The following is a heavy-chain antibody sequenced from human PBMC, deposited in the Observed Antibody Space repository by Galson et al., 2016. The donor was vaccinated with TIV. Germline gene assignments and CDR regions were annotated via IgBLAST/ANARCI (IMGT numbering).Heavy chain of an antibody. J-gene: IGHJ3*02. CDR3: SRLSRQWLVYAFDI. V-gene: IGHV5-51*01. CDR1: GYFFPSYW. Sequence: QSGAEVKKPGDSLKISCKGSGYFFPSYWIGWVRQMPGKGLEWMGIIYPGDSDTRYSPSLQGQVTISADKSISTAYLQWSNLKASDTAMYYCSRLSRQWLVYAFDIWGQGTMVTVSS. D-gene: IGHD6-19*01. CDR2: IYPGDSDT.